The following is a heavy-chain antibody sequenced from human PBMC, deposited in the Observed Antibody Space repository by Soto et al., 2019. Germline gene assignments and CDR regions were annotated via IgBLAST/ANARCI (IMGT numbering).Heavy chain of an antibody. CDR2: ISSDGSDK. CDR1: GLTFTTYA. J-gene: IGHJ4*02. V-gene: IGHV3-30-3*01. CDR3: VRVGPSRIEVYDSSGYFDY. D-gene: IGHD3-22*01. Sequence: QVQLLESGGGVVQPGGSLRLSCAASGLTFTTYALRWVRQAPGKGLEWVALISSDGSDKYYADSVKGRFTVSRDFYKDTLSLQMNSLRPEDTAMYYCVRVGPSRIEVYDSSGYFDYWGQGTLVTVSS.